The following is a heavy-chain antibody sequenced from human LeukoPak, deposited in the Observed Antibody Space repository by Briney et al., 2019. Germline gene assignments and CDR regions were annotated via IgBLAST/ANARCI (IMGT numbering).Heavy chain of an antibody. CDR3: AKRNLGATTRSSYYYGMDV. J-gene: IGHJ6*02. Sequence: GGTLRLSCAASGFTFSSYAMTWVRQAPGKGLEWFSAISGSVASTYYADSVRGRFTISRDNSNNTLYLQMNSLRAEDTALYYCAKRNLGATTRSSYYYGMDVWGQGTTVTVSS. V-gene: IGHV3-23*01. CDR2: ISGSVAST. CDR1: GFTFSSYA. D-gene: IGHD1-26*01.